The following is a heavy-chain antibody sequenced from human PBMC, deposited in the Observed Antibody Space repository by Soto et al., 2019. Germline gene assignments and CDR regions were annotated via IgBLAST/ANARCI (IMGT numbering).Heavy chain of an antibody. Sequence: SETLSLTCTVSGGSISSGGYYWSWILHHPGKGLEWIGYIYYSGSTYYNPSLKSRVTISVDTSKNQFSLKLSSVTAADTAVYYCARASDNDYYDSSGHYGMDVWGQGTTVTVSS. CDR1: GGSISSGGYY. V-gene: IGHV4-31*03. CDR2: IYYSGST. D-gene: IGHD3-22*01. CDR3: ARASDNDYYDSSGHYGMDV. J-gene: IGHJ6*02.